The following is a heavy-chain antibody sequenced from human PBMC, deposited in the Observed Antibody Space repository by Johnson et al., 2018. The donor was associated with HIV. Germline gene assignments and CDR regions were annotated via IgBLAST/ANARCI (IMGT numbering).Heavy chain of an antibody. V-gene: IGHV3-66*01. D-gene: IGHD2-8*01. CDR3: ATRDPTYRPGVFDI. CDR1: GFTFDDYG. CDR2: IYSGGST. Sequence: VQLVESGGGVVRPGGSLRLSCAASGFTFDDYGMSWVRQAPGKGLEWVSVIYSGGSTYYADSVKGRFTISRDNSKNTLYLQMNSLRAEDTAVYYCATRDPTYRPGVFDIWGQGTMVTVSS. J-gene: IGHJ3*02.